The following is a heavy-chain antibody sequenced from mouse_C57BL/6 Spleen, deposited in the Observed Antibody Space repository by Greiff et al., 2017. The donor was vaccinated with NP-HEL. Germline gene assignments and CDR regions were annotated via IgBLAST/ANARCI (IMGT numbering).Heavy chain of an antibody. CDR3: ARHGYYGWYFDV. J-gene: IGHJ1*03. CDR2: INYDGSST. D-gene: IGHD2-3*01. V-gene: IGHV5-16*01. CDR1: GFTFSDYY. Sequence: EVKLMESEGGLVQPGRSMKLSCTASGFTFSDYYMAWVRQVPEKGLEWVANINYDGSSTYYLDSLKSRFIISRDNAKNILYLQMSSLKSEDTATYYCARHGYYGWYFDVWGTGTTVTVSS.